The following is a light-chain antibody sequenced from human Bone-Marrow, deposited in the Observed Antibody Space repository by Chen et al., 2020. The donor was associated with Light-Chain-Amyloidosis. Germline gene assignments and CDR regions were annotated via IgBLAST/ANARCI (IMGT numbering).Light chain of an antibody. CDR1: SSDVGSYNL. V-gene: IGLV2-23*02. CDR2: EVN. CDR3: CSYAGSSTLV. Sequence: QSALTPPASASGSPGQSITISCTGTSSDVGSYNLVSWYQQHPGKAPKFMIYEVNKRPSGVSNRFSGSKSGNTASLTISGLQAEDEADYYCCSYAGSSTLVFGGGTKVTVL. J-gene: IGLJ3*02.